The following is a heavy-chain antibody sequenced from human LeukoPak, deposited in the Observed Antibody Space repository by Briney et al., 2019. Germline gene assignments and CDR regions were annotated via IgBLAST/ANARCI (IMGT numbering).Heavy chain of an antibody. Sequence: GGSLRLSCVASGFTFSNYAMSWVRQAPGKGLEWVSVISASVVTTYFADSVRCRVTISRDNSKNTLYYQLDSLTAEDTALYYCAKDRASGTYEYFQYWGQGTQVTVSS. CDR1: GFTFSNYA. CDR2: ISASVVTT. CDR3: AKDRASGTYEYFQY. V-gene: IGHV3-23*01. J-gene: IGHJ1*01. D-gene: IGHD3-10*01.